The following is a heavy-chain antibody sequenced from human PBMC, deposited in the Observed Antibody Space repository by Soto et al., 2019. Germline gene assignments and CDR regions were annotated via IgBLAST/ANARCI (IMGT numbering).Heavy chain of an antibody. CDR3: ARRAGFWSGYFYYYGMDV. J-gene: IGHJ6*02. Sequence: QAQLVESGGGVVQPGRSLRLSCAASGFTFSSYAMHWVRQAPGKGLEWVAFMSYDGSDKYYADSVKSRFTISRDNSKNTLHLQMTSLRAEDTAGYYCARRAGFWSGYFYYYGMDVWGQGTTVTVSS. D-gene: IGHD3-3*01. V-gene: IGHV3-30-3*01. CDR2: MSYDGSDK. CDR1: GFTFSSYA.